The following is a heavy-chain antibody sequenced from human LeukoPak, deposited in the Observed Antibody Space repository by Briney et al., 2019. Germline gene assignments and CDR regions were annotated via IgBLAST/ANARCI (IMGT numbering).Heavy chain of an antibody. CDR1: GGSISSYY. CDR3: ARVDYGDLYFDY. D-gene: IGHD4-17*01. CDR2: IYYSGST. J-gene: IGHJ4*02. Sequence: SETLSLTCTVSGGSISSYYWSWIRQPPGKGLEWIGYIYYSGSTNYNPSLKSRVTISVDTSKNQFSLKLSSVTAADTAVYYCARVDYGDLYFDYWGQGTLVTVSS. V-gene: IGHV4-59*01.